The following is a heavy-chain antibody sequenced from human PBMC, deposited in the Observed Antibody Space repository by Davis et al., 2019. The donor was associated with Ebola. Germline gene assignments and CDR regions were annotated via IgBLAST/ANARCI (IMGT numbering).Heavy chain of an antibody. J-gene: IGHJ4*02. Sequence: GESLKISCAASGFTFSSYGMHWVRQASGKGLEWVGRIRSKANSYATAYAASVKGRFTISRDDSKNTAYLQMNSLKTEDTAVYYCTRGGGSSQKDDYWGQGTLVTVSS. CDR1: GFTFSSYG. CDR3: TRGGGSSQKDDY. CDR2: IRSKANSYAT. D-gene: IGHD1-26*01. V-gene: IGHV3-73*01.